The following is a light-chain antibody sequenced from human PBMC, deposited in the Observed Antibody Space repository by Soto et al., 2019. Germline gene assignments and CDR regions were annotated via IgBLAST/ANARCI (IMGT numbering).Light chain of an antibody. CDR3: CSYAGSYTGV. J-gene: IGLJ3*02. Sequence: QSVLTQPRSVSGSPGQSVTISCTGTSGDVGGYNYVSWYQLHPGKAPKLMIYDVSKRPSGVPDRFSGSKSGNTASLTISGLQAEDEADYYCCSYAGSYTGVFGGGTKLTVL. CDR1: SGDVGGYNY. CDR2: DVS. V-gene: IGLV2-11*01.